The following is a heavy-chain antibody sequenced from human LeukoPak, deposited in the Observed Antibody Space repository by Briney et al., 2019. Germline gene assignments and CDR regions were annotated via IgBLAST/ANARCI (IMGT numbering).Heavy chain of an antibody. J-gene: IGHJ4*02. D-gene: IGHD3-3*01. CDR1: GGSISSGSYY. CDR2: IYTSGST. V-gene: IGHV4-61*02. CDR3: ARQYFWSGYWAY. Sequence: SETLSLTCTVSGGSISSGSYYWSWIRQPAGKGLEWIGRIYTSGSTNYNPSLKSRVTISVDTSKNQFSLKLSSVTAADTAVYYCARQYFWSGYWAYWGQGTLVTVSS.